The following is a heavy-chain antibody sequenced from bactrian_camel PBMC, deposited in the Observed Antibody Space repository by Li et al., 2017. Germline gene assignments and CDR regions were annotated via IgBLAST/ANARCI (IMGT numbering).Heavy chain of an antibody. Sequence: HVQLVESGGGSVQAGGSLRLSCEASGDTRTLNYMAWFRQNPGNERERVVVVDSDGTTNYADSVKGRFTISKDNVKNTLYLQMNTLKPEDTAMYYCAAEPRYSGSWCSVMADFRYWGQGTQVTVS. V-gene: IGHV3S53*01. CDR3: AAEPRYSGSWCSVMADFRY. CDR2: VDSDGTT. D-gene: IGHD3*01. J-gene: IGHJ6*01. CDR1: GDTRTLNY.